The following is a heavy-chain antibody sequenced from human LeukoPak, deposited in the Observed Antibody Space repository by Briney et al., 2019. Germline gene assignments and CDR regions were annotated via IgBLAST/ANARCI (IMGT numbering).Heavy chain of an antibody. CDR1: GYTFTGYY. V-gene: IGHV1-2*02. D-gene: IGHD1-26*01. J-gene: IGHJ5*02. CDR3: AKGPYSGFS. CDR2: INPNSGGT. Sequence: ASVKVSCKASGYTFTGYYMHWLRQAPGQGLEWMGWINPNSGGTDYAQKFQGRVTMTRDTSITTAYMELSRLRSDDTAVYYCAKGPYSGFSWGQGTLVTVSS.